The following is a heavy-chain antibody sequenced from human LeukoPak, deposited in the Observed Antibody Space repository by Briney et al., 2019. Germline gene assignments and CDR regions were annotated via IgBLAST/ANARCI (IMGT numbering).Heavy chain of an antibody. J-gene: IGHJ4*02. CDR3: AKGGPLYGDYDY. CDR2: ISGSGGST. Sequence: GGSLRLSCATSGFTFNNYAMSWVRQAPGQGLEWVSTISGSGGSTHYADSVKGRFTISRDNSKNTLYVQMSSLRAEDTAVYYCAKGGPLYGDYDYWGQGTLVTVSS. CDR1: GFTFNNYA. V-gene: IGHV3-23*01. D-gene: IGHD4-17*01.